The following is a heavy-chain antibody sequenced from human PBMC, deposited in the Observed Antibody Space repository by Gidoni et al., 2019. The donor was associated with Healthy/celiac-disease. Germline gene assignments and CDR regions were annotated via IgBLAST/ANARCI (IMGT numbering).Heavy chain of an antibody. J-gene: IGHJ4*02. D-gene: IGHD2-2*01. Sequence: QVQLVESGGGVVQPGRSLRLSCAASGFTFSSYAIHWGRQGPGKGLEWVAVISYDGSNKYYADSVKGRFTISRDNSKNTLYLQMNSLRAEDTAVYYCARDSGSGWDIVVVPAASYFDYWGQGTLVTVSS. V-gene: IGHV3-30-3*01. CDR3: ARDSGSGWDIVVVPAASYFDY. CDR2: ISYDGSNK. CDR1: GFTFSSYA.